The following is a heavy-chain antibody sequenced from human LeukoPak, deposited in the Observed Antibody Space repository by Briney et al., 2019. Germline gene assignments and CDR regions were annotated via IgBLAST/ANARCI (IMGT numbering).Heavy chain of an antibody. J-gene: IGHJ4*02. CDR1: GFTFSSYW. CDR2: IKLDGSEK. CDR3: ARAFCRFHY. Sequence: GGSLRLSCAASGFTFSSYWMTWVRQAPGKGLEWVANIKLDGSEKYYVDSVKGRFTISRDNAKNSLYLQMNSLRAEDSAVYYCARAFCRFHYWGQGTLVTVSS. V-gene: IGHV3-7*01.